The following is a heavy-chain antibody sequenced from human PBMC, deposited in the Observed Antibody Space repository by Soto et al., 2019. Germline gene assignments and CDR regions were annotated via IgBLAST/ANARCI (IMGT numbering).Heavy chain of an antibody. D-gene: IGHD3-22*01. CDR2: IYYSGST. Sequence: SETLSLTCAVSGYSISSSNWWGWIRQPPGKGLEWIGYIYYSGSTYYNPSLRSRVTMSVDTSKNQFSLKLSSVTAVDTAVYYCARSRRDYYDSSGYWYYFDYWGQGTLVTVSS. V-gene: IGHV4-28*01. J-gene: IGHJ4*02. CDR3: ARSRRDYYDSSGYWYYFDY. CDR1: GYSISSSNW.